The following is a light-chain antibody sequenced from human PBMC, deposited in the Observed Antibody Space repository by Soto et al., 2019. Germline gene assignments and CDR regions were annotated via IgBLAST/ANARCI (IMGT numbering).Light chain of an antibody. CDR1: TGALTSDNY. CDR2: STS. V-gene: IGLV7-43*01. CDR3: LLYYGGVYV. J-gene: IGLJ1*01. Sequence: QAVVTQETSLTVSPGGTVTLTCASSTGALTSDNYPNWFQLKPGQAPKSVIYSTSNKHSWTPARFSGSLLGGKAALTLSGVQPEDEAEYYCLLYYGGVYVFGSGTKVTVL.